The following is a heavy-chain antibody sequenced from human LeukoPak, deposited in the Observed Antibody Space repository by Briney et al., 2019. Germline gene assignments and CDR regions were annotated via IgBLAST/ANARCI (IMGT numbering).Heavy chain of an antibody. V-gene: IGHV4-38-2*02. CDR2: IYYSGST. CDR1: GYSISSGYY. CDR3: ARAIYYYGSVTEGYYFDY. Sequence: SETLSLTCTVSGYSISSGYYWGWIRQPPGKGLEWIGSIYYSGSTYYNPSLKSRVTISVDTSKNQFSLKLSSVTAADTAVYYCARAIYYYGSVTEGYYFDYWGQGTLVTVSS. D-gene: IGHD3-10*01. J-gene: IGHJ4*02.